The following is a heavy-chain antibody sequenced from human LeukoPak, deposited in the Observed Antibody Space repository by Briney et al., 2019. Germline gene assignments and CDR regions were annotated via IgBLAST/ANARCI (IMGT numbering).Heavy chain of an antibody. D-gene: IGHD3-22*01. CDR2: IYYSWST. Sequence: SETLSLTCTVSGGSISSYYWSWIRQPPGKGLEWNGYIYYSWSTNYNPSLKSRVTISVDTSKNQFSLKLSSVPAADTAVYYCARVREEYYYDSSGYRMYYLDYWGQGTLVTVSS. J-gene: IGHJ4*02. CDR1: GGSISSYY. CDR3: ARVREEYYYDSSGYRMYYLDY. V-gene: IGHV4-59*01.